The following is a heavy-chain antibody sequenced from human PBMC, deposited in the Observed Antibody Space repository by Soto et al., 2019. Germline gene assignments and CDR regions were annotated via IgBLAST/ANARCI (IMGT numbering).Heavy chain of an antibody. D-gene: IGHD3-22*01. CDR3: ARTYAGSGPNSGGYGFDI. CDR2: IYYSGT. J-gene: IGHJ3*02. CDR1: GGSISSYY. Sequence: QVQLQESGPGLVKPSETLSLTCSVSGGSISSYYWSWIRQPPGKGLEWIAYIYYSGTSYNPSLQTRVSLSLPTPKNQFSLKLSSVTAADTAVYYCARTYAGSGPNSGGYGFDIWGQGTMVTVSS. V-gene: IGHV4-59*01.